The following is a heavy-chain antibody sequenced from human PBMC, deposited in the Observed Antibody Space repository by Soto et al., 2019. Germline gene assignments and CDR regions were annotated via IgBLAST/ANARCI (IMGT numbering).Heavy chain of an antibody. CDR2: VYHTGTT. V-gene: IGHV4-59*01. CDR1: GDAIRISY. Sequence: SETLSLTCTVSGDAIRISYWSWVRQPPGRGLEWIGYVYHTGTTNSNPSLKSRVTISADTSKNLFSLKLISVTPADTAVYFCARDMSGGSSWYEFDSWGPGTLVTVSS. CDR3: ARDMSGGSSWYEFDS. J-gene: IGHJ4*02. D-gene: IGHD6-13*01.